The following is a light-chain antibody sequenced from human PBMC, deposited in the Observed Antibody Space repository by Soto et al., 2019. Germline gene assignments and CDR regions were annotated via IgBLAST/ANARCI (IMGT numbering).Light chain of an antibody. CDR1: SSDIGVSRS. V-gene: IGLV2-11*01. CDR2: DVT. Sequence: QSVLTQPRAVSGSPGQSVTISCTGTSSDIGVSRSVSWHQQHPGKAPKLIISDVTKRPSGVPYRFSGSKSDNTASLTISGLQADDEADYYCCSYEGRFFFGTGTKVTVL. J-gene: IGLJ1*01. CDR3: CSYEGRFF.